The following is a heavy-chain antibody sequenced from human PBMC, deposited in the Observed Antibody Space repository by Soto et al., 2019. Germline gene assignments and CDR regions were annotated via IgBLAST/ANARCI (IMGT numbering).Heavy chain of an antibody. CDR1: GYTFTGYC. Sequence: ASVKVSCKASGYTFTGYCISWVRQAPGQGLEWMGWISAYSGNTNYAQKLQGRVTMTTDTSTGTAYMELSRLRSDDTAVYYCAREDGNSDYWGQGTLVTVSS. V-gene: IGHV1-18*01. CDR2: ISAYSGNT. CDR3: AREDGNSDY. J-gene: IGHJ4*02.